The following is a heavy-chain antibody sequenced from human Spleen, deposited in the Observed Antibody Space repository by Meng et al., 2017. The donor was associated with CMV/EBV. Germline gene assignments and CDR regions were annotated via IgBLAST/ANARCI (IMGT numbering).Heavy chain of an antibody. CDR3: ARGYCGSDSCPPKA. Sequence: GESLKISCKGSRYRFSSYWIGWVRQLPGKGLEWMGVLYPGDSDPIYSPSLQGQVTISADTSISTAYLQWSSLRASDTGIYYCARGYCGSDSCPPKAWGQGTLVTVS. V-gene: IGHV5-51*01. J-gene: IGHJ5*02. CDR2: LYPGDSDP. D-gene: IGHD2-21*02. CDR1: RYRFSSYW.